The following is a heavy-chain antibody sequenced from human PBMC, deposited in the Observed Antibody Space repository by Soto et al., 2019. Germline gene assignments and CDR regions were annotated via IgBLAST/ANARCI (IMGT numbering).Heavy chain of an antibody. CDR3: VSGIAAGSFDY. J-gene: IGHJ4*02. Sequence: EVQLVESGGDLVQPGGSLRLSCAASGFTFSTYWMSWVRQAPGKGLEWVANIKQDGSEKYYVDSVKGRFTISNDHAKNSLYLQMNSLRVEDTAVYYCVSGIAAGSFDYWGQGTLVTVSS. CDR1: GFTFSTYW. D-gene: IGHD6-13*01. CDR2: IKQDGSEK. V-gene: IGHV3-7*03.